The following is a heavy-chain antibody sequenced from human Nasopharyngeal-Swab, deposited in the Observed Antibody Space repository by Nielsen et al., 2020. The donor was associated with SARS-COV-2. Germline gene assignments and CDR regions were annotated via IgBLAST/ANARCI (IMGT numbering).Heavy chain of an antibody. D-gene: IGHD6-13*01. CDR2: INHSGST. CDR3: ARALLAAAGGFYGMDV. Sequence: SETLSLTFAVYGGSFSGYYWSWIRQPPGKGLEWIGEINHSGSTNYNPSLKSRVTISVDTSKNQFSLKLSSVTAADTAVYYCARALLAAAGGFYGMDVWGQGTTVTVSS. CDR1: GGSFSGYY. V-gene: IGHV4-34*01. J-gene: IGHJ6*02.